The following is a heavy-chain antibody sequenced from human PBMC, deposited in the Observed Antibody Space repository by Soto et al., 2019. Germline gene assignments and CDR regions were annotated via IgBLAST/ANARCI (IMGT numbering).Heavy chain of an antibody. V-gene: IGHV4-59*01. CDR2: IYYSGST. Sequence: SSETLSLTCTVSGGSISSYYWSWIRQPPGKGLEWIGYIYYSGSTNYNPSLKSRVTISVDTSKNQFSLKLSSVTAADTAVYYCARDTERGFDPWGQGTRVTV. CDR3: ARDTERGFDP. J-gene: IGHJ5*02. CDR1: GGSISSYY.